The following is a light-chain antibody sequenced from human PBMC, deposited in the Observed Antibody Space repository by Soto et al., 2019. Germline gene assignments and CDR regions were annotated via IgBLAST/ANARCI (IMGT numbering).Light chain of an antibody. CDR2: DAS. J-gene: IGKJ5*01. Sequence: IVMTHSPATPSVSPGERATLSCSASRGISSNLAWYQQKPGQAPRLLIYDASTRATGIPARFSGSGSGTEFTLTISSLQSEDFAVYYCHQYNNWPPWTFGQGTRME. CDR1: RGISSN. V-gene: IGKV3-15*01. CDR3: HQYNNWPPWT.